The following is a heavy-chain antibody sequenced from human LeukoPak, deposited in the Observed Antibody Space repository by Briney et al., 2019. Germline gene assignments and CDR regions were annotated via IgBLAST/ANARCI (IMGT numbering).Heavy chain of an antibody. CDR1: GFSLSTSGVG. D-gene: IGHD5-12*01. CDR3: AHRPGSSGGYEDWFDP. CDR2: IYWDDDK. Sequence: ESGPTLVKPTQTLTLTCTFSGFSLSTSGVGVGWIRQPPGKALEWLALIYWDDDKRYSPSLKSRLTITKDTSKNQVVLTMTHMDPVDTATYYCAHRPGSSGGYEDWFDPWGQGTLVTVSS. J-gene: IGHJ5*02. V-gene: IGHV2-5*02.